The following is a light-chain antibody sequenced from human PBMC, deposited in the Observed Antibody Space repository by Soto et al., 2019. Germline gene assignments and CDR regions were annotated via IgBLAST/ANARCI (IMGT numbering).Light chain of an antibody. CDR1: NSNTGAGYD. CDR2: GNY. Sequence: QSVLTQPPSVSGAPGKRVTISCTGSNSNTGAGYDVHWYQQFPGMAPKLLIFGNYERPSGVPDRFSGSKSGASASLAISGLQTEDEADYYCQSYDTSLNDWGFGGGTKLTVL. J-gene: IGLJ3*02. CDR3: QSYDTSLNDWG. V-gene: IGLV1-40*01.